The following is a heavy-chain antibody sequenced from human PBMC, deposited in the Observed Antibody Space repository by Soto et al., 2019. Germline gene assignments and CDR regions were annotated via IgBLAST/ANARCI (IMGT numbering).Heavy chain of an antibody. J-gene: IGHJ4*02. Sequence: PSETLSLTCTVSGGFLSSGYYYWSWHSQPPGKGLEWIGYIYYSGSTYYNPSLKSRVTISIDPSKNQFSLKLSSVTAADTAVYYCARVNVYRAPLYYFDYWGQGTLVTVSS. CDR2: IYYSGST. CDR3: ARVNVYRAPLYYFDY. D-gene: IGHD3-16*02. CDR1: GGFLSSGYYY. V-gene: IGHV4-30-4*01.